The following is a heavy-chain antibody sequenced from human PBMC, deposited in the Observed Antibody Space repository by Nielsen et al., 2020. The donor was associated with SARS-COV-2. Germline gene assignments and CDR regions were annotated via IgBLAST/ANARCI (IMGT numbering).Heavy chain of an antibody. J-gene: IGHJ6*02. CDR2: IYNTGLT. D-gene: IGHD3-9*01. CDR1: GGSISSGGYY. Sequence: LRLSCTVSGGSISSGGYYWSWIRQPPGKGLEWIGYIYNTGLTYYNPSLKSRVTMSVDTSKNQFSLNLRSVTAVDTAVYYCARVLRYFGGMDVWGQGTTVTVSS. CDR3: ARVLRYFGGMDV. V-gene: IGHV4-31*03.